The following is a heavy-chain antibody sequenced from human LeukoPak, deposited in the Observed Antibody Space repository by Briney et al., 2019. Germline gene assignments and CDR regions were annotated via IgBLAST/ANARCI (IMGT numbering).Heavy chain of an antibody. CDR3: AKEADDWYPRPFDY. V-gene: IGHV3-30*04. J-gene: IGHJ4*02. D-gene: IGHD3-9*01. CDR2: ISYGGSNK. CDR1: GFTFSNYA. Sequence: PGRSLRLSCAASGFTFSNYAMHWVRQAPGKGLEWVAVISYGGSNKYYTDSVKGRFTISGDSSKNTLYLQMNSLRAEDTAVYYCAKEADDWYPRPFDYWGQGTLVTVSS.